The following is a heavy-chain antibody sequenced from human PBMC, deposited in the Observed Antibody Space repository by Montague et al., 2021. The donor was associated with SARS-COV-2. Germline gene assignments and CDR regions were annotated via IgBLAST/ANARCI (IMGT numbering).Heavy chain of an antibody. Sequence: SLRLSWAASGFTFVSYTMNWFRQAPGKGPEWVSSISGSSVHIYYADSLRGRFTISRDNAKNSLYLQMNTLSADDTAVYYCARQHPLIVISGVADSWGQGTLVTVSS. J-gene: IGHJ5*01. D-gene: IGHD3-3*01. CDR3: ARQHPLIVISGVADS. V-gene: IGHV3-21*01. CDR1: GFTFVSYT. CDR2: ISGSSVHI.